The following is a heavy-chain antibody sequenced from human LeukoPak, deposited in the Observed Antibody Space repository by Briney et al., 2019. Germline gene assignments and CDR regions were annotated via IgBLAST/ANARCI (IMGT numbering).Heavy chain of an antibody. CDR1: GFTLSTNA. D-gene: IGHD1-26*01. CDR2: ISGSGAST. V-gene: IGHV3-23*01. CDR3: AKDVGKWESLHFFDY. J-gene: IGHJ4*02. Sequence: GGSLRLSCLTSGFTLSTNAMSWVRQAPGKGLEWISGISGSGASTYYADSVKGRFTISRDDSRNTLYLQMNSLRGDDTAVYYCAKDVGKWESLHFFDYWGQGTPVTVSP.